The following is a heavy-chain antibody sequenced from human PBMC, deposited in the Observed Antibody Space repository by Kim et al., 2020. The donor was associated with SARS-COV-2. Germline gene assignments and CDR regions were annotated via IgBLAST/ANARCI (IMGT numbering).Heavy chain of an antibody. J-gene: IGHJ6*02. D-gene: IGHD3-10*01. CDR2: IIPILGIA. Sequence: SVKVSCKASGGTFSSYAISWVRQAPGQGLEWMGRIIPILGIANYAQKFQGRVTITADKSTSTAYMELSSLRSEDTAVYYCARGVTMVRGVKWDGMDVWGQGTTVTVSS. V-gene: IGHV1-69*04. CDR3: ARGVTMVRGVKWDGMDV. CDR1: GGTFSSYA.